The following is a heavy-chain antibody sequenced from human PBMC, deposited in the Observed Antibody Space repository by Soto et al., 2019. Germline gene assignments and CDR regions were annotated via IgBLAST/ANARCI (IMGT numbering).Heavy chain of an antibody. V-gene: IGHV1-3*01. D-gene: IGHD3-3*02. CDR1: GYTFTSYA. Sequence: QVQLVQSGAEVKKPGASVKVSCKASGYTFTSYAMHWVRQAPGQRLEWMGWINAGNGNTKYSQKFQGRVTITRDTSASTAYMELSRLRSEDTALYYCARRAMFGVVTTPNWFDPWGQGTLVTVSS. CDR3: ARRAMFGVVTTPNWFDP. J-gene: IGHJ5*02. CDR2: INAGNGNT.